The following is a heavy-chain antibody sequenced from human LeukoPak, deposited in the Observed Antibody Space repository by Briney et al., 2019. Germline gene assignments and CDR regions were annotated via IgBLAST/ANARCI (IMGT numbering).Heavy chain of an antibody. J-gene: IGHJ4*02. D-gene: IGHD3-10*01. CDR3: ASRRGGYFDY. Sequence: PETLSLTCTVSGGSISSSSYYWGWIRQPPGKGLEWIGSIYYSGSTYYNPSLKSRVTISVDTSKNQFSLKLRSVAAAHTAVYYCASRRGGYFDYWGQGTLVTVSS. V-gene: IGHV4-39*07. CDR1: GGSISSSSYY. CDR2: IYYSGST.